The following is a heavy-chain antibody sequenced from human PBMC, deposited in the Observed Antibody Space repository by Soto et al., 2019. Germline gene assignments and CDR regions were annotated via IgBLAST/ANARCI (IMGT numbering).Heavy chain of an antibody. V-gene: IGHV4-61*01. J-gene: IGHJ3*02. CDR3: ARERRRLVGYSSGWSDPHDAFDI. CDR2: IYYSGST. D-gene: IGHD6-19*01. CDR1: GGSVSSGSYY. Sequence: SETLSLTCTVSGGSVSSGSYYWSWIRQPPGKGLEWIGYIYYSGSTNYNPSLKSRVTISVDTSKNQFSLKLSSVTAADTAVYYCARERRRLVGYSSGWSDPHDAFDIWGQGTMVTVSS.